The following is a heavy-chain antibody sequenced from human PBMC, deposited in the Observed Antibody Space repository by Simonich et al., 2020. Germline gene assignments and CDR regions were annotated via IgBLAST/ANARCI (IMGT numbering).Heavy chain of an antibody. J-gene: IGHJ1*01. CDR3: AKDVAAAGTEYFQH. CDR2: ISWNSGSI. V-gene: IGHV3-9*01. Sequence: EVQLVESGGGLVQPGRSLRLSCAASGFTFDDYAMHWVRQAPGKGLEWVPGISWNSGSIGYADSVKGQFTISRDNAKNSLYLQMNSLRAEDTALYYCAKDVAAAGTEYFQHWGQGTLVTVSS. CDR1: GFTFDDYA. D-gene: IGHD6-13*01.